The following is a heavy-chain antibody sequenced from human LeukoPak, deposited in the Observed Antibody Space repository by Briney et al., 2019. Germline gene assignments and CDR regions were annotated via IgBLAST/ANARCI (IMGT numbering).Heavy chain of an antibody. J-gene: IGHJ1*01. Sequence: ASVKVSCKASGYTFTGYYMHWVRQAPGQGLEWMGWINPNSGGTNYAQKFQGRVTMTRDTSISTAYMELSRLRSDDTAVYYCARYPVDCSSTSCYLYFQHWARAPWSPSPQ. CDR1: GYTFTGYY. CDR2: INPNSGGT. V-gene: IGHV1-2*02. CDR3: ARYPVDCSSTSCYLYFQH. D-gene: IGHD2-2*01.